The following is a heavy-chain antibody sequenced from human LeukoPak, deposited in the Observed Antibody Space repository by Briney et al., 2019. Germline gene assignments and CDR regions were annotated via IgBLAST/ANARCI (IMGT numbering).Heavy chain of an antibody. CDR1: GGSISSYY. J-gene: IGHJ6*03. CDR2: IYYSGST. Sequence: PSETLSLTCTVSGGSISSYYWSWIRQPPGKGLEWIGYIYYSGSTNYNPSLKSRVTISVDTSKNQFSLKLSSVTAADTAVYYCARESGIAYYYYYYYMDVWGKGTMVTVSS. CDR3: ARESGIAYYYYYYYMDV. V-gene: IGHV4-59*01. D-gene: IGHD6-13*01.